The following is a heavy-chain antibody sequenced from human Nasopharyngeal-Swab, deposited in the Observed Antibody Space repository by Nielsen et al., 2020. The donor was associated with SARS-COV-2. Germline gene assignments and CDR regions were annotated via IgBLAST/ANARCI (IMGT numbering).Heavy chain of an antibody. CDR3: ASAYYDFWSGDEYYFDY. Sequence: GESLKISCAASGFTFSSYAMSWVRQAPGKGLEWVSAISGSGGSTYYADSVKGRFTISRDNSTNTLYLQMNSLRAEDTAVYYCASAYYDFWSGDEYYFDYWGQGTLVTVSS. CDR2: ISGSGGST. CDR1: GFTFSSYA. J-gene: IGHJ4*02. D-gene: IGHD3-3*01. V-gene: IGHV3-23*01.